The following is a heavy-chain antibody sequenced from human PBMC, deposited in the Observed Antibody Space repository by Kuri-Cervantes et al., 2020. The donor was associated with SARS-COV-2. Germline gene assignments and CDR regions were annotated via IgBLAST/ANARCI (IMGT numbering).Heavy chain of an antibody. V-gene: IGHV1-2*02. CDR2: INPNSGGT. CDR3: ARRYYDFWSGYYIYWFDP. Sequence: ASVKVSCKASGYTFTTYGISWVRQAPGRGLEWMGWINPNSGGTNYAQKFQGRVTMTRDTSISTAYMELSRLRSDDTAVYYCARRYYDFWSGYYIYWFDPWGQGTLVTVSS. CDR1: GYTFTTYG. J-gene: IGHJ5*02. D-gene: IGHD3-3*01.